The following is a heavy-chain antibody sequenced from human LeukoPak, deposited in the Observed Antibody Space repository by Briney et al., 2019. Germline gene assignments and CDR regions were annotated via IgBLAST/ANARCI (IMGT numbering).Heavy chain of an antibody. Sequence: SETLSLTCAGYGGSFSGYYWSWVRQPPGKGLEWVGEINHSGSTNYNPSLKSRVTISVDTSKNQSSLELRSVTAADTAVYYCARRRWLVPMPYYFDYWGQGTLVTVSS. CDR3: ARRRWLVPMPYYFDY. V-gene: IGHV4-34*01. J-gene: IGHJ4*02. D-gene: IGHD6-19*01. CDR1: GGSFSGYY. CDR2: INHSGST.